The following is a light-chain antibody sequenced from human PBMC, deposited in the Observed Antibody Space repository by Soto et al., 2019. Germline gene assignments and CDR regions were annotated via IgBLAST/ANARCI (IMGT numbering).Light chain of an antibody. J-gene: IGLJ1*01. V-gene: IGLV2-14*01. Sequence: QSVLTQAAAVSVSPGQSITISCTGTSSDVVGYNYVSWYQQHPGKAPKLMIYEVSNRPSGVSNRFSGSKSGNTASLTISGLQAEDEADYYCSSYTSSSPYVFGTGTKVTVL. CDR2: EVS. CDR3: SSYTSSSPYV. CDR1: SSDVVGYNY.